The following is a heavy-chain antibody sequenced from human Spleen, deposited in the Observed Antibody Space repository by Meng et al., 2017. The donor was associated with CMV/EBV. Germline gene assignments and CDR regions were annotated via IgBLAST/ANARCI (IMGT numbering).Heavy chain of an antibody. J-gene: IGHJ6*02. CDR2: IIPILGIA. CDR3: ARHYDFWSGYPSGGYYYGMDV. CDR1: GGTFSSYA. V-gene: IGHV1-69*04. Sequence: SVKVSCKASGGTFSSYAISWVRQAPGQGLEWMGRIIPILGIANYAQKFQGRVTITADKSTSTAYMELSSLRSEDTAVYYCARHYDFWSGYPSGGYYYGMDVWGQGTTVTVSS. D-gene: IGHD3-3*01.